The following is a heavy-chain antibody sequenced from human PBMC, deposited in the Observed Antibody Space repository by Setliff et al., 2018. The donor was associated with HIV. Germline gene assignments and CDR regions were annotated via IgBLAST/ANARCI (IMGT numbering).Heavy chain of an antibody. CDR3: TGSFLDN. CDR1: GFTFDNAW. J-gene: IGHJ4*02. CDR2: IKSKTDGGTT. Sequence: GGSLRLSCAASGFTFDNAWMYWVRQAPGKGLEWVGRIKSKTDGGTTDYATPGKGRYTISRDDSKNTLYLQMNSLKTEDTAVYYCTGSFLDNWGQGTLVTVSS. V-gene: IGHV3-15*01.